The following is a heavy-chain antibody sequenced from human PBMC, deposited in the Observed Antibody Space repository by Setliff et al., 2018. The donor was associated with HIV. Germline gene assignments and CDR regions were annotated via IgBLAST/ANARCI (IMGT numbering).Heavy chain of an antibody. CDR2: VNEDNGDR. J-gene: IGHJ4*02. D-gene: IGHD2-21*01. CDR1: GYNFGFYG. Sequence: GASVKVSCKASGYNFGFYGISWVRQAPGQGLEWMGWVNEDNGDRNFAPSVQGRIALTTDTSTNTAYMELTNLGSDDTALYFCVRDEKRAACGSMYYFDYWGQGTLVTVSS. V-gene: IGHV1-18*01. CDR3: VRDEKRAACGSMYYFDY.